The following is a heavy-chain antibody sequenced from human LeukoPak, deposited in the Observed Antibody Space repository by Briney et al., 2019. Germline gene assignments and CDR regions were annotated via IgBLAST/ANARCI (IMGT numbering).Heavy chain of an antibody. J-gene: IGHJ4*02. D-gene: IGHD1-26*01. CDR3: ARGWIPSGSPFDY. CDR1: GGSFSGYY. CDR2: INHSGST. Sequence: SETLSLTCAVYGGSFSGYYWSWIRQPPGKGLEWIGEINHSGSTNYNPSLKSRVTISVDTSKNQFSLKLSSVTAPDTAVYYCARGWIPSGSPFDYWGQGTLVTVSS. V-gene: IGHV4-34*01.